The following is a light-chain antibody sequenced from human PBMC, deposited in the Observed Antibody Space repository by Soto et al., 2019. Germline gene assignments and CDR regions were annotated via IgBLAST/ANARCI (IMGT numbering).Light chain of an antibody. CDR3: SSYTSSSSYV. Sequence: QSALTQPASVSGSPGQSIAISCTGTSSDVGAYNSVSWYQQYPGKAPKLMIHDVSNRPSGVSDRFSGSKSGNTASLTISGLQAEXESYYYCSSYTSSSSYVFGSGTKVTVL. J-gene: IGLJ1*01. CDR2: DVS. CDR1: SSDVGAYNS. V-gene: IGLV2-14*01.